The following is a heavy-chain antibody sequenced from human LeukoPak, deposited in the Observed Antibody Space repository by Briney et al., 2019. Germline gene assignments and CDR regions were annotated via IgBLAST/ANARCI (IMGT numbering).Heavy chain of an antibody. D-gene: IGHD5-18*01. Sequence: SETLSLTCAVYGGSFSGYYWSWIRQPPGKGLEWIGEINHSGSTNYNPSLKSRVTISVDTSKNQLSLKLSSVTAADTAVYYCASRDTAMHGDWFDPWGQGTLVTVSS. CDR2: INHSGST. CDR3: ASRDTAMHGDWFDP. V-gene: IGHV4-34*01. CDR1: GGSFSGYY. J-gene: IGHJ5*02.